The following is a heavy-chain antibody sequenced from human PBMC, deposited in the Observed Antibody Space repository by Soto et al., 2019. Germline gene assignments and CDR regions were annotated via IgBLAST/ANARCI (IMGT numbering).Heavy chain of an antibody. CDR1: GGTFSSYA. V-gene: IGHV1-69*06. CDR2: IIPIFGTA. Sequence: QVQLVQSGAEVKKPGSSVKVSCKASGGTFSSYAISWVRQAPGQGLEWMGGIIPIFGTANYAQKFQGRVTITADKSTSTAYMELSSLRSEDTAVYYCASPYSSSWYDYYYGMDVWGQGTTVTVSS. D-gene: IGHD6-13*01. J-gene: IGHJ6*02. CDR3: ASPYSSSWYDYYYGMDV.